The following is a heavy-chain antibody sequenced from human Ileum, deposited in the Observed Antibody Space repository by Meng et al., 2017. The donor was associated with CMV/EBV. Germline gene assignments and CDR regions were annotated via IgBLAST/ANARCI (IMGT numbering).Heavy chain of an antibody. CDR2: MSSSGITI. Sequence: GESLKISCAASGFTFTDYFMSWLRQAPGKGLEWLSYMSSSGITIYYADSVKGRFTISRDNAKNSLYLQMNGLTAEDTAVYYCAREVIGSRELLNYWGQGTQVTVSS. V-gene: IGHV3-11*04. D-gene: IGHD1-26*01. CDR3: AREVIGSRELLNY. CDR1: GFTFTDYF. J-gene: IGHJ4*01.